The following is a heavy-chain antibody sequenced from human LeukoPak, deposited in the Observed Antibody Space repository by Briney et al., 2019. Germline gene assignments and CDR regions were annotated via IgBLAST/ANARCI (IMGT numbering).Heavy chain of an antibody. CDR2: IKEDGSEK. Sequence: PGGSLRLSCAASGFTFSSYWMTWVRQAPGKGLEWLANIKEDGSEKYYGDSVKGRFTISRDNAKNSLYLQMNSLRAEDTAVYYCARGRGMGYWGQGTLVTVSS. CDR1: GFTFSSYW. CDR3: ARGRGMGY. V-gene: IGHV3-7*01. J-gene: IGHJ4*02. D-gene: IGHD3-16*01.